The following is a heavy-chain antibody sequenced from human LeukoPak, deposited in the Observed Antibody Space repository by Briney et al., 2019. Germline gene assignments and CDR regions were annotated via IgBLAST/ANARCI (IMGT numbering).Heavy chain of an antibody. D-gene: IGHD2-2*01. CDR1: GGSISSGSYY. J-gene: IGHJ6*03. Sequence: SQTLSLTCTVSGGSISSGSYYWSSIRQPAGKWLEWIGRIYTSGTTNYNPSLKRRFNISVDTPKNQSSLKLSSVTAADTAVYYCARDPAVLVPAADPYYYYYYMDVWRKGTTLTVSS. CDR2: IYTSGTT. V-gene: IGHV4-61*02. CDR3: ARDPAVLVPAADPYYYYYYMDV.